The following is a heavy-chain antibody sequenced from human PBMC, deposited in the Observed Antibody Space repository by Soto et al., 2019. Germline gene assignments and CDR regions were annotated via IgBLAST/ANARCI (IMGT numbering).Heavy chain of an antibody. J-gene: IGHJ4*02. CDR3: ARVGIAARPFAY. CDR1: GDSVSSNSAT. V-gene: IGHV6-1*01. D-gene: IGHD6-6*01. Sequence: PSQTLSLTCTISGDSVSSNSATWNWIRQSPSRGLEWLGRTYYRSKWYNDYAVSVKSRITINPDTSKNQFSLQLNSVTPEDTDVYYCARVGIAARPFAYWGLGTLVTVSS. CDR2: TYYRSKWYN.